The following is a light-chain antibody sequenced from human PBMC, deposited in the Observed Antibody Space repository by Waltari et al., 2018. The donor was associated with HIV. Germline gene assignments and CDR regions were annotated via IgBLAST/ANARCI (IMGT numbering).Light chain of an antibody. J-gene: IGKJ2*01. V-gene: IGKV3-20*01. Sequence: ENVLTQSPGSMSLSPGERATLSCRASQSVSSNYLAWYQQTPGQAPRLLIYGASNRATGIPSRFSGSGSGTDFTLTISGLQSEDFATYYCQQSYTNPYTFGLGTQVDIK. CDR1: QSVSSNY. CDR3: QQSYTNPYT. CDR2: GAS.